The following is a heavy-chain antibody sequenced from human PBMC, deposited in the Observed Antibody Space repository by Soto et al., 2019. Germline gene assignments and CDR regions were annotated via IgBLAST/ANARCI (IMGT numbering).Heavy chain of an antibody. V-gene: IGHV3-48*03. CDR3: AKDAPGSGWLSDY. CDR1: GFTFSFYD. Sequence: GGSLRLSCAASGFTFSFYDVNWVRQAPGKGLEWVSYISSGGGTVYYADSVKGRFTISRDNAKNSLYLQMNSLRAEDTAVYYCAKDAPGSGWLSDYWGQGTLVTVSS. CDR2: ISSGGGTV. J-gene: IGHJ4*02. D-gene: IGHD3-22*01.